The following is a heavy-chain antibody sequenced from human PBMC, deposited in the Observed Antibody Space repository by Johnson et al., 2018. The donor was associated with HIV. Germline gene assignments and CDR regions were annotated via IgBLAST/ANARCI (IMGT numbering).Heavy chain of an antibody. CDR3: ARDSGSYRGAFDI. D-gene: IGHD1-26*01. CDR2: IKQDGSEK. J-gene: IGHJ3*02. Sequence: VLLVESGGGLVQPGGSLRLSCAASGFTFSSYWMSWVRQAPGKGLEWVANIKQDGSEKYYVDSVKGRFTISRDNAKNLLYLQMNSLRAEDTAVYYCARDSGSYRGAFDIWGQGTMVTVSS. CDR1: GFTFSSYW. V-gene: IGHV3-7*01.